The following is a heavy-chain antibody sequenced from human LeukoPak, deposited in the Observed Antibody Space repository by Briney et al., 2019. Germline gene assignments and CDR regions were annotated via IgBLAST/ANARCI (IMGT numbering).Heavy chain of an antibody. V-gene: IGHV3-21*01. CDR1: GFTFSSYS. CDR3: ARDSDTAHAFDI. D-gene: IGHD5-18*01. Sequence: GGSLRLSCAASGFTFSSYSMNWVRQAPGKGLEWVSSISSSSSYIYYADSVKGRFTISRDNAKNSLYLQMNSLRAEDTAVYYCARDSDTAHAFDIWGQGTMVTVPS. J-gene: IGHJ3*02. CDR2: ISSSSSYI.